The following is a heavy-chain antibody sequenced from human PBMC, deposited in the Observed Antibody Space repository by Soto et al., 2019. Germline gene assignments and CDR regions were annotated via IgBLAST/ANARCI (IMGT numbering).Heavy chain of an antibody. CDR1: GFSLTTSGVG. CDR2: IYWDDDK. J-gene: IGHJ4*02. V-gene: IGHV2-5*02. CDR3: AQRVPRTVFGLVTTTAIYFDF. D-gene: IGHD3-3*01. Sequence: QITLNESGPTQVKPRQTLTLTCTFSGFSLTTSGVGVGWIRQSPGKAPEWLALIYWDDDKRYSPSLKSRLTITKDASRSRVVPTKAALDAADPASFSLAQRVPRTVFGLVTTTAIYFDFWGEGTPGAVSS.